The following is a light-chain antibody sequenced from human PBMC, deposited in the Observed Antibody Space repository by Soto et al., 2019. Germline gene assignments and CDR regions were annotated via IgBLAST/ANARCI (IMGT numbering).Light chain of an antibody. V-gene: IGLV2-14*01. J-gene: IGLJ1*01. CDR2: EVS. CDR3: CSYAGSHTFAYV. CDR1: SSDVGGYNY. Sequence: QSVLTQPASVSGSPGQSITISCTGTSSDVGGYNYVSWYQQHPGKAPKLMIYEVSNRPSGVSNRFSGSKSGNTASLTISGLQAEDEADYYCCSYAGSHTFAYVFGTGTKLTVL.